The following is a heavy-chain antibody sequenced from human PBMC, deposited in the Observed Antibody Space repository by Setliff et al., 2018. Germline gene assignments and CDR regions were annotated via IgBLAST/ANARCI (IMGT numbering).Heavy chain of an antibody. CDR2: ISSSGST. CDR3: ASRTTGPGGWFDF. J-gene: IGHJ5*01. CDR1: GDSISTNSYY. V-gene: IGHV4-39*01. Sequence: SETLSLTCTVSGDSISTNSYYWGWIRQPPGKGLEWIGSISSSGSTYYNPPLKRQVTISVDTSRNQFSLKLYSVTASDTAVYYCASRTTGPGGWFDFWGQGSLVTVSS. D-gene: IGHD1-1*01.